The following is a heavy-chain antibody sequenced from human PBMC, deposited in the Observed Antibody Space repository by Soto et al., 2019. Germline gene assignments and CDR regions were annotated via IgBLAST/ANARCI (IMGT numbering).Heavy chain of an antibody. CDR2: TYPSGST. J-gene: IGHJ4*02. V-gene: IGHV4-30-4*01. CDR1: GGFISNGDYH. Sequence: PSETLSLTCTVSGGFISNGDYHWSWIRQPPGKGLEWIGYTYPSGSTYYNASLRSRVTISIDASKNQFSLKLNSVTAADTAVYYCAREGGYDSPHGCWGQGTLVTAPQ. D-gene: IGHD5-12*01. CDR3: AREGGYDSPHGC.